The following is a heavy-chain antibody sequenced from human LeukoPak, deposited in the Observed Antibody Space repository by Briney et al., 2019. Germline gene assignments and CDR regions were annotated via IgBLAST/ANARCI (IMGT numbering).Heavy chain of an antibody. Sequence: GGSLRLSCAASGFTVSSNYMSWVRQAPGKGLEWVSVIYSGGSTYYADSVKGRFTTSRDNSKNTLYLQMNSLRAEDTAVYYCARSLGYCSSTSCPEDYYGMDVWGQGTTVTVSS. CDR1: GFTVSSNY. V-gene: IGHV3-53*01. D-gene: IGHD2-2*01. CDR2: IYSGGST. J-gene: IGHJ6*02. CDR3: ARSLGYCSSTSCPEDYYGMDV.